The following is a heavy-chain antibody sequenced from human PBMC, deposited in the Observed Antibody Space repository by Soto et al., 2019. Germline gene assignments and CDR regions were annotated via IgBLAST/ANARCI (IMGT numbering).Heavy chain of an antibody. D-gene: IGHD6-19*01. Sequence: EVQLVESGGGWIQPGGSLRLSCAASGFTVSSKYMTWVRQAPGKGLEWVSVIYGGGTTYYADSVKGRFTISRDYSKNTLYLQMNSLRAEDTAVYYCVQTTGWPGFDFWGQGTLVTVTS. J-gene: IGHJ4*02. CDR3: VQTTGWPGFDF. CDR2: IYGGGTT. V-gene: IGHV3-53*01. CDR1: GFTVSSKY.